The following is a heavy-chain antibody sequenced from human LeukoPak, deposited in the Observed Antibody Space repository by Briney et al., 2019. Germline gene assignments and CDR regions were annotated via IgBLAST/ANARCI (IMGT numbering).Heavy chain of an antibody. CDR2: IYYSGST. Sequence: PSETLSLTCTVSGGSNSSYYWSWIRQPPGKGLEWIGYIYYSGSTNYNPSLKSRVTISVDTSKNQFSLKLSSVTAADTAVYYCARERSSSSGDAFDIWGQGTMVTVSS. V-gene: IGHV4-59*12. J-gene: IGHJ3*02. D-gene: IGHD6-6*01. CDR3: ARERSSSSGDAFDI. CDR1: GGSNSSYY.